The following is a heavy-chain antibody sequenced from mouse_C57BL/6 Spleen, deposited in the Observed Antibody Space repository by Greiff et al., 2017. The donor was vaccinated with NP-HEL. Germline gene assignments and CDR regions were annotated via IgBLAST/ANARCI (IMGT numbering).Heavy chain of an antibody. CDR1: GFNIKDYY. J-gene: IGHJ4*01. D-gene: IGHD2-4*01. Sequence: VQLKESGAELVKPGASVKLSCTASGFNIKDYYMHWVKQRTEQGLEWIGRIDPEDGETKYAPKFQGKATITADTSSNTAYLQLSSLTSEDTAVYYCARREDYYDYDGFYYAMDYWGQGTSVTVSS. CDR3: ARREDYYDYDGFYYAMDY. CDR2: IDPEDGET. V-gene: IGHV14-2*01.